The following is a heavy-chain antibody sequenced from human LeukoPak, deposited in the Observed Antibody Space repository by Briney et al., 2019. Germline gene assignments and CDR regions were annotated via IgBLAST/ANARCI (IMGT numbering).Heavy chain of an antibody. CDR3: AREYSSSWSYGGSYFDY. Sequence: GGSLRLSCAASGFTFSSYWMSWGRQAPGKGLEWVANIKQDGSEQYYVDSVKGRFTISRDNAKNSLYLQMNSLRAEDTAVYYCAREYSSSWSYGGSYFDYWGQGTLVTVSS. V-gene: IGHV3-7*01. CDR1: GFTFSSYW. CDR2: IKQDGSEQ. J-gene: IGHJ4*02. D-gene: IGHD6-13*01.